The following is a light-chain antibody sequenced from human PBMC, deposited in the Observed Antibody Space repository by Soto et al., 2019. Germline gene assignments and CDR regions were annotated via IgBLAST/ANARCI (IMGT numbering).Light chain of an antibody. CDR2: AAS. J-gene: IGKJ1*01. CDR3: KQCNSYPWT. CDR1: QSVSSY. V-gene: IGKV1-39*01. Sequence: DIQMTQSPSSLSASVGDRVTITCRASQSVSSYLNWYQQKVGKAPNLLIYAASSLQSGVQSRFSGSGSGTDFTLTIRSLQPEDFATYYCKQCNSYPWTFGQGTKVDIK.